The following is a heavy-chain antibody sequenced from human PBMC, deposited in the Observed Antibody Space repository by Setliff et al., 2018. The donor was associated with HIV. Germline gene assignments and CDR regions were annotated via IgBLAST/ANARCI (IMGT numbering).Heavy chain of an antibody. CDR3: ARARGLLPYYYLDV. CDR2: IYYSGST. J-gene: IGHJ6*03. Sequence: SETLSLTCTVSSGSISSGGYYWSWIRQHPGKGLEWIGYIYYSGSTYYNPSLKSRVTMPVDTSKNQFSLKLSSVTAADTAVYYCARARGLLPYYYLDVWGKGTTVTVSS. V-gene: IGHV4-31*03. D-gene: IGHD3-10*01. CDR1: SGSISSGGYY.